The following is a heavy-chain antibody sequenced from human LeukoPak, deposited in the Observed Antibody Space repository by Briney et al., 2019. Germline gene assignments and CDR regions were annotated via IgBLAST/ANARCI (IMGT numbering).Heavy chain of an antibody. D-gene: IGHD2-15*01. CDR3: ARFVVGYCSGGSCYSGAPRQIDY. V-gene: IGHV4-34*01. CDR2: INHSGST. CDR1: GGSFSGYY. J-gene: IGHJ4*02. Sequence: SETLSLTCAVYGGSFSGYYWSWIRQPPGKGVEWIGEINHSGSTNYNPSLKSRVTISVDTSKNQFSLKLSSVTAADTAVYYCARFVVGYCSGGSCYSGAPRQIDYWGQGTLVTVSS.